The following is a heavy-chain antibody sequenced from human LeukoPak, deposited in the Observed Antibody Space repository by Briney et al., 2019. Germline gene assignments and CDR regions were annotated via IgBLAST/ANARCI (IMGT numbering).Heavy chain of an antibody. D-gene: IGHD3-10*01. CDR1: GFTFSSFP. CDR2: VSPDGSVE. Sequence: GRSLRLSCAASGFTFSSFPMHWVRQAPGKGLEWVVVVSPDGSVENYADSVKGRFTISRDNSKNTVYLQMNSLSTEDTAVYYCARASITSTYYHYYMDVWGKGTTVTVSS. V-gene: IGHV3-30*01. CDR3: ARASITSTYYHYYMDV. J-gene: IGHJ6*03.